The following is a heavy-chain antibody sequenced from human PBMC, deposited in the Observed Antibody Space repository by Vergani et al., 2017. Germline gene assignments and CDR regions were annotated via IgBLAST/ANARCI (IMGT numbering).Heavy chain of an antibody. V-gene: IGHV1-69*01. J-gene: IGHJ6*03. CDR2: IISIFGTA. CDR3: ARALGNVLGGYYYDYMDV. Sequence: QVQLVQSGAEVKKPGSSVKVSCKAPGGTFSSYAISWVRQAPGQGLEWMGGIISIFGTANYAQKFQGRVTITADESTSTAYVELSSLRSEDTAVYYWARALGNVLGGYYYDYMDVWGKGTTVTVSS. D-gene: IGHD1-1*01. CDR1: GGTFSSYA.